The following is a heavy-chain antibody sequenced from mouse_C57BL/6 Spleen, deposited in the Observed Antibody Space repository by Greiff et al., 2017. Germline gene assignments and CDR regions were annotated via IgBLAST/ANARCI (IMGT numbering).Heavy chain of an antibody. CDR1: GFTFSDYG. CDR3: ARHQKLRGFAY. V-gene: IGHV5-15*01. CDR2: ISNLAYSI. J-gene: IGHJ3*01. D-gene: IGHD1-1*01. Sequence: EVKLVESGGGLVQPGGSLKLSCAASGFTFSDYGMAWVRQAPRKGPEWVAFISNLAYSIYYADTVTGRFTISRENAKNTLYLEMSSLRSEDTAMYYCARHQKLRGFAYWGQGTLVTVSA.